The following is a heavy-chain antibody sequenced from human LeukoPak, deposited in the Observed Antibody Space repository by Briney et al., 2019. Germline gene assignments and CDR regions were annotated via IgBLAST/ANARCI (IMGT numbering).Heavy chain of an antibody. V-gene: IGHV1-2*02. CDR2: INPNSGGT. J-gene: IGHJ4*02. CDR1: GYTFTGYY. Sequence: ASVKVSGKASGYTFTGYYMHWVRQAPGQGLEWMGWINPNSGGTNYAQKFQGRVTMTRDTSISTAYMELSRLRSDDTAVYYCARGAYSYGYCHFDYWGQGTLVTVSS. CDR3: ARGAYSYGYCHFDY. D-gene: IGHD5-18*01.